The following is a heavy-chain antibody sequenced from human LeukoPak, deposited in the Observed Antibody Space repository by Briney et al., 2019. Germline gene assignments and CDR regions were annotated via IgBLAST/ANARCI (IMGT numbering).Heavy chain of an antibody. D-gene: IGHD6-13*01. CDR1: GYSFTSYW. Sequence: PGESLKISWEGSGYSFTSYWSGWVRQMPGKGLEWMGIIYPGDSDTRYSPSFQGQVTISADKSISTAYLQWSSLKASDTAMYYCARSGTGRSCIAAAGRHFDYWGQGTLVTVSS. J-gene: IGHJ4*02. CDR2: IYPGDSDT. V-gene: IGHV5-51*01. CDR3: ARSGTGRSCIAAAGRHFDY.